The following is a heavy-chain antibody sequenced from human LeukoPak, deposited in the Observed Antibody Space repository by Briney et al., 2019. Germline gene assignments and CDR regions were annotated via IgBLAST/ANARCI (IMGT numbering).Heavy chain of an antibody. CDR1: GGSISSYY. CDR3: ARGGSGSYYGGWLDP. D-gene: IGHD1-26*01. J-gene: IGHJ5*02. CDR2: MYYSGSI. V-gene: IGHV4-59*12. Sequence: MASETLSLTCTVSGGSISSYYWSWIRQPPGKGLEWIGYMYYSGSINYNPSLKSRVTMSVDTSKNQVSLKLNSVTAADTAVYYCARGGSGSYYGGWLDPWGQGTLVTVSS.